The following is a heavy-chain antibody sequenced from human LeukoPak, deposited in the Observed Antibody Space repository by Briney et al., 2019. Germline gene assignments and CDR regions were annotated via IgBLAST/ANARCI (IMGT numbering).Heavy chain of an antibody. V-gene: IGHV4-34*01. J-gene: IGHJ6*02. CDR3: ARYLGPHSSSWGRYFYYYSGMDV. CDR1: GDSFSGYY. Sequence: SETLSLTCAVYGDSFSGYYWSWLRQPPGKGVEWIGEINHSGRNNYNPFLRSPFTISVDTSKNQFSLKLSSVTAADTAVYYCARYLGPHSSSWGRYFYYYSGMDVWGQGTTVTVSS. CDR2: INHSGRN. D-gene: IGHD6-13*01.